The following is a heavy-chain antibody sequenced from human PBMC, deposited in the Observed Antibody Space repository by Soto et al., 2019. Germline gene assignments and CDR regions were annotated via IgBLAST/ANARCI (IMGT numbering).Heavy chain of an antibody. CDR2: IYYSGST. Sequence: SETLSLTCTVSGGSVSSYYWSWIRQSPGKGLEWIGYIYYSGSTKYKPSLKSRVTISVDTSKNQFSLKLSSVTAADTAVYYCARGGQYYYDSSGSDYWGRGTLVTVSS. J-gene: IGHJ4*02. CDR1: GGSVSSYY. V-gene: IGHV4-59*08. D-gene: IGHD3-22*01. CDR3: ARGGQYYYDSSGSDY.